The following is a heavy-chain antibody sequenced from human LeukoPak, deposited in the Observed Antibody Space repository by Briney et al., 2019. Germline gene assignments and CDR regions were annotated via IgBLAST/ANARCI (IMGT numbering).Heavy chain of an antibody. J-gene: IGHJ3*02. CDR1: GGSISSSTYY. Sequence: SVTLSPTCTVSGGSISSSTYYWGWIRQPPGKGLEWIGSIYYSGSPYDNPSLKSRVTISVDTSKNQFSLKLSSATAADTAVYYCARHGGDYGYYTFDIWGQGTMVTVSP. D-gene: IGHD2-21*02. V-gene: IGHV4-39*01. CDR2: IYYSGSP. CDR3: ARHGGDYGYYTFDI.